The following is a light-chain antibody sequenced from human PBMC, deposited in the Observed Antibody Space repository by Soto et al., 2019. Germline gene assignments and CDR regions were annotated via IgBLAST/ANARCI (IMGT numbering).Light chain of an antibody. CDR3: QQYNNWPIT. CDR2: GAS. V-gene: IGKV3-15*01. CDR1: QSVDIN. J-gene: IGKJ5*01. Sequence: EIVMTQSPATLSVSPGERATLSCRASQSVDINLAWYQQKPGQAPRLLIYGASTRATGIPARFSGSGSGTEFTLTISSLQSEDFVVYYCQQYNNWPITFGQGTRLEIK.